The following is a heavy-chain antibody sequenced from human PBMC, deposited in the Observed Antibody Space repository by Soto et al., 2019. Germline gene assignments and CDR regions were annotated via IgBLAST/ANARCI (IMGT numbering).Heavy chain of an antibody. Sequence: QVQLEQSGAEVKKPGSSVKVSCKASGGTLSDHGVAWLRQAPGQGLEWMGGTIPVFNTAKYAQKLQGRVTVTADKFPNIAYIELSSLRSEDTAFYFCARGVYGSGNYYTGPSGFDIWGQGTMVIVSS. J-gene: IGHJ3*02. CDR1: GGTLSDHG. D-gene: IGHD3-10*01. V-gene: IGHV1-69*06. CDR3: ARGVYGSGNYYTGPSGFDI. CDR2: TIPVFNTA.